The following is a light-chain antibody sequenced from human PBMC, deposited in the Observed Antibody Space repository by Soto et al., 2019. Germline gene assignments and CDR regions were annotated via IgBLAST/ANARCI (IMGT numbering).Light chain of an antibody. J-gene: IGKJ1*01. CDR1: QSVSSN. CDR3: QQYDKWPPST. CDR2: DVS. Sequence: IVMTQSPGTMSVSPGERVTLSCRASQSVSSNLVWYQQKPGQAPRLLIYDVSTRATGIPARFSGSGSGTEFTLTISSLQSEDFAVYYCQQYDKWPPSTFGQGTKVDIK. V-gene: IGKV3D-15*01.